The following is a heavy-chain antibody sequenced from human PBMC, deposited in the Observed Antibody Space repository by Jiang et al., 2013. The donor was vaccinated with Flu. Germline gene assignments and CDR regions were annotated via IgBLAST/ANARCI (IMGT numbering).Heavy chain of an antibody. CDR1: GFSFSGYW. CDR3: GRGGMFYLDR. V-gene: IGHV3-7*01. J-gene: IGHJ4*02. Sequence: GFSFSGYWMTWLRQAPGKGLQWVAHIKTDGSEKYHVDSVKGRFTISRDNGQNSLYLEMNTPEEPTTPAVYYCGRGGMFYLDRLGQGTQVTVS. CDR2: IKTDGSEK. D-gene: IGHD3-10*02.